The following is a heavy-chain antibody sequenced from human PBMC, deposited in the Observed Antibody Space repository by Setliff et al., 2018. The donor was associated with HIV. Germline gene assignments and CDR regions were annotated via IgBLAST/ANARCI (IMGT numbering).Heavy chain of an antibody. CDR3: ARDRPPSTVDMLGAFDR. D-gene: IGHD4-17*01. Sequence: SETLSLTCTVSGGYITTYYWSWIRQPPGKGLEWIGYIYYTGTTKYNPSLKSRVTMSVDTSKNQLSLKLSSLTAADTAVYYCARDRPPSTVDMLGAFDRWGQGTMVTVSS. J-gene: IGHJ3*02. CDR2: IYYTGTT. CDR1: GGYITTYY. V-gene: IGHV4-59*01.